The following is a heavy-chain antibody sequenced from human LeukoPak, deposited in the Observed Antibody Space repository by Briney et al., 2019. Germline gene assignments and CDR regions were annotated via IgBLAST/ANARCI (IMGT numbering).Heavy chain of an antibody. D-gene: IGHD1-7*01. Sequence: GGSLRLSCAASGFTFSSYAVHWVRQAPGKGLEWVAVISYDGSNKYYADSVKGRFTISRDNSKNTLYLQMNSLRAEDTAVYYCARARTTGPYYYYYMDVWGKGTTVTVSS. J-gene: IGHJ6*03. CDR2: ISYDGSNK. CDR1: GFTFSSYA. CDR3: ARARTTGPYYYYYMDV. V-gene: IGHV3-30-3*01.